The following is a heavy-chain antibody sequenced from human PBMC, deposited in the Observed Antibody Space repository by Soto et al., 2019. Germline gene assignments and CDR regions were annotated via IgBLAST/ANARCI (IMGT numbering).Heavy chain of an antibody. V-gene: IGHV3-30*03. J-gene: IGHJ4*02. Sequence: VGSRRLSGAPAGCTFRSYDIYLVRQAPSKGLAWVPVISYAGSNTPYACNFQGRFTISTDHSQHTPYLHLNSLRAADTAAYYCAPESVSSFEYYFDYWGQVTMITASS. CDR1: GCTFRSYD. CDR2: ISYAGSNT. CDR3: APESVSSFEYYFDY. D-gene: IGHD3-9*01.